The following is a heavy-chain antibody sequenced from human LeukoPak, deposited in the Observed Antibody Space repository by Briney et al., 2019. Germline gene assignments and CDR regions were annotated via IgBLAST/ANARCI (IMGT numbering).Heavy chain of an antibody. D-gene: IGHD2-21*02. CDR3: AKWGPYCVGDYCPALDS. CDR2: INQDGSKK. Sequence: GGSLRLSCVASRFTFSNYWMSWVRQAPGKGLEWVANINQDGSKKRYADSMKGRFTISRDNAKESLYLQLNSLRAEDTAVYHCAKWGPYCVGDYCPALDSWGQGTLVTVSS. CDR1: RFTFSNYW. J-gene: IGHJ4*02. V-gene: IGHV3-7*01.